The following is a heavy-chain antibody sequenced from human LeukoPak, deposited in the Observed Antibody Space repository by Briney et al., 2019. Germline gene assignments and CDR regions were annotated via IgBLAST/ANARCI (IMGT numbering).Heavy chain of an antibody. D-gene: IGHD6-13*01. CDR3: ARDVAAAGIDY. CDR1: GFTFSTYW. V-gene: IGHV3-7*01. Sequence: GGSLTLSCAASGFTFSTYWMSRVRQAPGKGLEWVANIKQDGSEKYYVDSVKGRFTISRDNAKNSLYLQMNSLRAEDTAVYYCARDVAAAGIDYWGQGTLVTVSS. CDR2: IKQDGSEK. J-gene: IGHJ4*02.